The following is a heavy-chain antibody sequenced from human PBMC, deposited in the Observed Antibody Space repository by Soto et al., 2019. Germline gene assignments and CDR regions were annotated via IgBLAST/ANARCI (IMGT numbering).Heavy chain of an antibody. CDR2: ITDSGSDT. Sequence: GGSLRLSCAASGFTFNNYAMGWVRQAPGKGLEWVSAITDSGSDTYYVDSVKGRFTISRDNSKNTLYLQMNSLRAEDTAVYYCAKLGSSSWSPHYYFDYWGQGTLVTV. CDR3: AKLGSSSWSPHYYFDY. D-gene: IGHD2-2*01. V-gene: IGHV3-23*01. CDR1: GFTFNNYA. J-gene: IGHJ4*02.